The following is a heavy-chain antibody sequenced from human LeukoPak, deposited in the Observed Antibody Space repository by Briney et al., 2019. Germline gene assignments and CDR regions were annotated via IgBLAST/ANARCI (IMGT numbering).Heavy chain of an antibody. Sequence: ASVKVSCKASGYTFTSYYMHWVRQAPGQGLEWMGIINPSGGSTSFAQKFQGRVTMTRDTSTSTVYMELSSLTSEDTAAYYCAIAAAAFDYWGQGTLVTVSS. CDR1: GYTFTSYY. CDR3: AIAAAAFDY. J-gene: IGHJ4*02. CDR2: INPSGGST. V-gene: IGHV1-46*01. D-gene: IGHD6-13*01.